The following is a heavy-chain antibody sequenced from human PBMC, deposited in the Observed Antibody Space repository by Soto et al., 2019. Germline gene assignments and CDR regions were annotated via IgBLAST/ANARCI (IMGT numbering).Heavy chain of an antibody. J-gene: IGHJ4*02. CDR3: ARPFDISGWYDY. CDR2: IYPDNSDT. D-gene: IGHD6-19*01. V-gene: IGHV5-51*01. CDR1: GYSFSSYW. Sequence: KVSCKGSGYSFSSYWIAWVRHMPGKGLELMGIIYPDNSDTRYSPSFQGQVTISADKSISTAYLQWSSLKASDNAMYYCARPFDISGWYDYWGQGPLVTVSS.